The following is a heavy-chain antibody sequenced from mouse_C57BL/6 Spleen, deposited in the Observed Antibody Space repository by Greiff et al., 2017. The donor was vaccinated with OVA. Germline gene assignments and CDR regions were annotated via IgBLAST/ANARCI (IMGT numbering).Heavy chain of an antibody. CDR2: INPGSGGT. J-gene: IGHJ2*01. V-gene: IGHV1-54*01. CDR1: GYAFTNYL. D-gene: IGHD1-1*01. CDR3: ASYYYGSSYY. Sequence: QVQLKESGAELVRPGTSVKVSCKASGYAFTNYLIEWVKQRPGQGLEWIGVINPGSGGTNYNEKFKGKATLTADKSSSTASMQLSSLTSEDSAVYFCASYYYGSSYYWGQGTTLTVSS.